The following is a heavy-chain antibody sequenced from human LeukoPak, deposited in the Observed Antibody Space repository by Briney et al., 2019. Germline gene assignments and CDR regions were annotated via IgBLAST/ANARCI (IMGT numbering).Heavy chain of an antibody. CDR1: GYTFTSYD. J-gene: IGHJ5*01. V-gene: IGHV1-8*01. CDR3: ATAARRGYNWFDF. D-gene: IGHD6-6*01. Sequence: ASVKVSCKASGYTFTSYDINWVRQAAGQGLEWMGWMNPNSGNTGYAQKFQGRVTMTRNTSISTAYMELCSLTFEDTAVYYCATAARRGYNWFDFWGQGTLVTVSS. CDR2: MNPNSGNT.